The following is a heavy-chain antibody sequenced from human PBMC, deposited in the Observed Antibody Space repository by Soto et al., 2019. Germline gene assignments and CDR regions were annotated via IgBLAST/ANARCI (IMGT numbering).Heavy chain of an antibody. CDR2: ISSSSSTI. CDR1: GFTFSSYS. J-gene: IGHJ6*02. D-gene: IGHD3-22*01. CDR3: ARAGNYYDSSGLYYYGMDV. V-gene: IGHV3-48*02. Sequence: GGSLRLSCAASGFTFSSYSMNWVRQAPGKGLEWVSYISSSSSTIYYADSVKGRLTISRDNAKNSLYLQMNSLRDEDTTVYYCARAGNYYDSSGLYYYGMDVWGQGTTVTVSS.